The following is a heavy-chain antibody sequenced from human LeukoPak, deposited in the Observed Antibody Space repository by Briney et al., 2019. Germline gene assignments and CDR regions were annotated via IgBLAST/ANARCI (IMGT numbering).Heavy chain of an antibody. CDR1: GGSISSYY. V-gene: IGHV4-34*01. D-gene: IGHD3-9*01. CDR3: ARLHPNFDWLFKRLRFDP. J-gene: IGHJ5*02. Sequence: SETLSLTCTVSGGSISSYYWSWIRQPPGKGLEWIGEINHGGSTNYNPSLKSRVTISVDTSKNQFSLKLSSVTAADTAVYYCARLHPNFDWLFKRLRFDPWGQGTLVTVSS. CDR2: INHGGST.